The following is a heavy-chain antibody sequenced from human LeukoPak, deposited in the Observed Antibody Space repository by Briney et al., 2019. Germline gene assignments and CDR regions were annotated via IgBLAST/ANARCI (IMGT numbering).Heavy chain of an antibody. CDR2: INHSGST. J-gene: IGHJ4*02. CDR1: GGSFSGYY. Sequence: SETLSLTCAVYGGSFSGYYWSWIRQPPGKGLEWIGEINHSGSTNYNPSLKSRVTISVDTSKNQFSLKLSSVTAADTAVYYCARATSTVTTTDYWGQGTLVTVSS. D-gene: IGHD4-17*01. V-gene: IGHV4-34*01. CDR3: ARATSTVTTTDY.